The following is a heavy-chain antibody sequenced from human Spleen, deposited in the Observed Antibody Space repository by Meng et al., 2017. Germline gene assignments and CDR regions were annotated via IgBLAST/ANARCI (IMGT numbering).Heavy chain of an antibody. V-gene: IGHV3-23*04. CDR1: GFTFSTVG. CDR3: AKVTNDY. Sequence: VQLVESGGGLVQPGGSLRLSCAASGFTFSTVGMNWVRQAPGKGLEWVSTISSTGGATYYADSVKGRLTISRDNSKNTLYLQMNSLRAEDTAVYYCAKVTNDYWGQGTLVTVSS. J-gene: IGHJ4*02. CDR2: ISSTGGAT.